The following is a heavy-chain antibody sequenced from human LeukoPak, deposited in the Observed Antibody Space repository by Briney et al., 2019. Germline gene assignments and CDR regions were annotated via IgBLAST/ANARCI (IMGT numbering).Heavy chain of an antibody. V-gene: IGHV3-15*01. D-gene: IGHD3-10*01. CDR2: IQSKTDGGTT. J-gene: IGHJ4*02. CDR3: ATLTVRGVINI. Sequence: GSLLLSCASSGFTFSYTWMNWVRPAPGKGLEWVGRIQSKTDGGTTEYAAPVKGRFTISRDDSKTTLYLQMNSLITEDTAVYYCATLTVRGVINIWGQGTLVTVSS. CDR1: GFTFSYTW.